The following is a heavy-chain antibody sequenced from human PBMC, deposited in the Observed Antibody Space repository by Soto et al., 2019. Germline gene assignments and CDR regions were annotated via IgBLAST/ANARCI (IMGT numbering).Heavy chain of an antibody. Sequence: SETLSLTCTVSGGSISSGGYYWSWIRLHPGKGLEWIGYIYYSGSTYYNPSLKSRVTISVDTSKNQLSLKLSSVTAADTAVYYCAFVCCGDCHHGMYVWGQRTTVTVSS. CDR3: AFVCCGDCHHGMYV. CDR2: IYYSGST. CDR1: GGSISSGGYY. J-gene: IGHJ6*02. V-gene: IGHV4-31*03. D-gene: IGHD2-21*02.